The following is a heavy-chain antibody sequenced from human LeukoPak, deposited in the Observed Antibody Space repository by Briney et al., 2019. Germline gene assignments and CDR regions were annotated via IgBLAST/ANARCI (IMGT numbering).Heavy chain of an antibody. D-gene: IGHD6-6*01. Sequence: SVKVSCKASGGTFSSYAISWVRQAPGQGLEWMGGIIPIFGTANYAQKFQGRVTITADESTSTAYMELSSLRSEDTAVYYCARGGGIAVRQPPANWGQGTLVTVSS. CDR2: IIPIFGTA. CDR1: GGTFSSYA. J-gene: IGHJ4*02. CDR3: ARGGGIAVRQPPAN. V-gene: IGHV1-69*13.